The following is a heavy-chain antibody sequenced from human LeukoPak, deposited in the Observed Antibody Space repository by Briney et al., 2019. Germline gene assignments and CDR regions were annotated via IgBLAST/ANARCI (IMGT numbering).Heavy chain of an antibody. CDR1: GFTFSSYD. V-gene: IGHV3-30*18. CDR3: AKDRVSVTTSFDY. CDR2: VSYDGSNK. J-gene: IGHJ4*02. Sequence: GGSLRLSCAASGFTFSSYDMHWVRQAPGKGLEVVAVVSYDGSNKYYADSVKGRFTISRDNSKNTLYLQMNSLRAEDTAVYYCAKDRVSVTTSFDYWGQGTLVTVSS. D-gene: IGHD4-17*01.